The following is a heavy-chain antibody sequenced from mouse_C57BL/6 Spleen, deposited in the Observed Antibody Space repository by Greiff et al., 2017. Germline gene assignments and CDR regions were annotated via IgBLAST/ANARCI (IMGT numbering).Heavy chain of an antibody. CDR2: ISYSGST. J-gene: IGHJ1*03. CDR1: GYSITSDY. CDR3: ARYPYYYGSSLWYFDV. V-gene: IGHV3-8*01. Sequence: EVQGVESGPGLAKPSQTLSLTCSVTGYSITSDYWNWIQKFPGNKLEYMGYISYSGSTYYNPSLKSRISITRDTSKNQYYLQLNSVTTEDTATYYCARYPYYYGSSLWYFDVWGTGTTVTVSS. D-gene: IGHD1-1*01.